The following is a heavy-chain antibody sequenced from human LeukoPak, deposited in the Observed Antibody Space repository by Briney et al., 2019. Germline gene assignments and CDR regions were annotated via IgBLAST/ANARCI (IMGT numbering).Heavy chain of an antibody. D-gene: IGHD3-10*01. Sequence: ASVKVSCKASGYTFTGYYIHWVRQAPGQGLEWMGWINPNGGGTKYAQKFQGRVTVTGDTSINTAYMELSRLKSDDTAVYYCVRDPYYTNSFDYWGQGTLVTVSS. CDR1: GYTFTGYY. CDR2: INPNGGGT. CDR3: VRDPYYTNSFDY. J-gene: IGHJ4*02. V-gene: IGHV1-2*02.